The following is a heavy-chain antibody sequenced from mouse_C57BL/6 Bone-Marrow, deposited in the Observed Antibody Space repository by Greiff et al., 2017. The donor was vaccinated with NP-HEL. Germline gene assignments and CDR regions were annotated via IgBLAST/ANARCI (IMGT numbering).Heavy chain of an antibody. CDR3: ARAPSDY. Sequence: EVKLVESGPGLVKPSQSLSLTCSVTGYSITSGYYWNWIRQFPGNKLEWMGYISYDGSNNYNPSLKNRISITRDTSKNQFFLKLNSVTTEDTATYYCARAPSDYWGQGTTLIVSS. CDR1: GYSITSGYY. J-gene: IGHJ2*01. V-gene: IGHV3-6*01. CDR2: ISYDGSN.